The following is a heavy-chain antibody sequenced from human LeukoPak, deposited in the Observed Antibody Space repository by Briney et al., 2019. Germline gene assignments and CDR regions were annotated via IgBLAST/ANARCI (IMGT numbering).Heavy chain of an antibody. V-gene: IGHV4-34*01. CDR3: ARGFPPRYCSGGSCYPYYFDY. D-gene: IGHD2-15*01. J-gene: IGHJ4*02. Sequence: SETLSLTCTVSGGSISSYYWSWIRQPPGKGLEWIGEINHSGSTNYNPSLKSRVTISVDTSKNQFSLKLSSVTAADTAVYYCARGFPPRYCSGGSCYPYYFDYWGQGTLVTVSS. CDR2: INHSGST. CDR1: GGSISSYY.